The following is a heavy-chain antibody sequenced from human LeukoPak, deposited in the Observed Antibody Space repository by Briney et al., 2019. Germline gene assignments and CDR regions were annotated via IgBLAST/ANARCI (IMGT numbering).Heavy chain of an antibody. V-gene: IGHV4-34*01. CDR2: INHSGST. D-gene: IGHD5-12*01. CDR1: GGSFSGYY. Sequence: SETLSLTCAVYGGSFSGYYWSWIRQPPGKGLEWIGEINHSGSTNYNPSLKSRVTISVDTSKNQFSLKLSSVTAADTAVYYCARYSGYVSFDYWGQGTLVAVSS. J-gene: IGHJ4*02. CDR3: ARYSGYVSFDY.